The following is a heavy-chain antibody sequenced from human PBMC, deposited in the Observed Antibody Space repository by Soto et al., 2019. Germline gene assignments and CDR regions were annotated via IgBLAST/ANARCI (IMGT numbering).Heavy chain of an antibody. CDR3: ARLLGRTIAAAGIPN. D-gene: IGHD6-13*01. V-gene: IGHV3-21*01. CDR1: GFTFSSYD. Sequence: DVQLVESGGGLVKRGGSLRLSCAASGFTFSSYDMNWVRQAPGKGLEWVSSISTGSNYIYYADSVKGRFTISRDNAKNSLYLQMNSLRAEDTAVYYSARLLGRTIAAAGIPNWGQGTLVTVSS. J-gene: IGHJ4*02. CDR2: ISTGSNYI.